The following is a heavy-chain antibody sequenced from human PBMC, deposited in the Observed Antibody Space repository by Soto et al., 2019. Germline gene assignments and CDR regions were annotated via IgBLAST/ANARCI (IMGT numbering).Heavy chain of an antibody. Sequence: SETLSLTCTVSGGSISNYWTWIRQPPGKGLEWIGYIYYSGSTNYNPSLKSRVTISVDTSKNQFSLKLSSVTAADTAVYYCARILYYYDSSGYQRGYYYGMDVWGQGTTVTVSS. V-gene: IGHV4-59*01. D-gene: IGHD3-22*01. J-gene: IGHJ6*02. CDR1: GGSISNY. CDR3: ARILYYYDSSGYQRGYYYGMDV. CDR2: IYYSGST.